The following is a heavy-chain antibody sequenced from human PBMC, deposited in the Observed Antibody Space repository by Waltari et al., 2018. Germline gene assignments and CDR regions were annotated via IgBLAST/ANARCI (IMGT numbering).Heavy chain of an antibody. CDR1: GFSFSGRA. Sequence: EVQLVESGGGLVQPGRSLGLSCVCFGFSFSGRALHWVRQVPGKGLEWGSGINWNSGNIGYADAVKGRVTISRDNAKNSLYLQINSVRTEDTALYYCTSDAFGNSIGGVFDYWGQGTLVNVSS. CDR3: TSDAFGNSIGGVFDY. D-gene: IGHD3-3*01. J-gene: IGHJ4*02. V-gene: IGHV3-9*01. CDR2: INWNSGNI.